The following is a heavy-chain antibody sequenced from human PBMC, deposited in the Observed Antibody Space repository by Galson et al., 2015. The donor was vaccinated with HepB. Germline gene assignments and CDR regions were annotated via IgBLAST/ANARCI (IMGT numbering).Heavy chain of an antibody. J-gene: IGHJ3*02. CDR2: ISSSSSYI. Sequence: SLRLSCAASGFTFSSYSMNWVRQAPGKGLEWVSSISSSSSYIYYADSVKGRFTISRDNAKNSLYLQMNSLRAEDTAVYYCARGSGSYDGNDAFDIWGQGTMVTVSS. CDR1: GFTFSSYS. V-gene: IGHV3-21*01. D-gene: IGHD1-26*01. CDR3: ARGSGSYDGNDAFDI.